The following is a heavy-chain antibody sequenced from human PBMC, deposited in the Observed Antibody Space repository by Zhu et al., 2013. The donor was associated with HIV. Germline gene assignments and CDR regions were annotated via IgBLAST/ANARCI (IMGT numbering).Heavy chain of an antibody. Sequence: QVQLVQSGAEVKKPGASVKVSCKASGYTFTGYYMHWVRQAPGQGLEWMGWINPNSGGTNYAQKFQGWVTMTRDTSISTAYMELSRLRSDDTAVYYCARGGAITMIVVVPTPIDYWGQGTLVTVSS. CDR2: INPNSGGT. CDR3: ARGGAITMIVVVPTPIDY. V-gene: IGHV1-2*04. CDR1: GYTFTGYY. J-gene: IGHJ4*02. D-gene: IGHD3-22*01.